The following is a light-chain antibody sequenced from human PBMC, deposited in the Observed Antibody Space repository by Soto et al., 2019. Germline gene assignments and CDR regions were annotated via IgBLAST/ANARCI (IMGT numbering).Light chain of an antibody. CDR3: QQYGSSPIT. CDR2: GAS. Sequence: EIVLTQSPGTLSLSPGERATLSCRASQSVSTSHLAWYQQKVGQAPRLLIYGASSRATGIPDRFSGSGSGTDFTLTISRLEPEDFAVYYCQQYGSSPITFGQGTRLRL. CDR1: QSVSTSH. V-gene: IGKV3-20*01. J-gene: IGKJ5*01.